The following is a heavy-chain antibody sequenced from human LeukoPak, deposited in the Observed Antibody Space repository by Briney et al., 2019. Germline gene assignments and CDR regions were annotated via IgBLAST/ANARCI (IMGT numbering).Heavy chain of an antibody. CDR2: TSTNGGNT. D-gene: IGHD3-10*01. CDR3: ARALINYYYMDV. Sequence: GGSLRLSCAASGFTFSTYAMHWVRQAPGKGLEYVSATSTNGGNTYYANSVKGRFTISRDNSKNMLYLQMGSLRAEGMAVYYCARALINYYYMDVWGKGTTVTVSS. J-gene: IGHJ6*03. CDR1: GFTFSTYA. V-gene: IGHV3-64*01.